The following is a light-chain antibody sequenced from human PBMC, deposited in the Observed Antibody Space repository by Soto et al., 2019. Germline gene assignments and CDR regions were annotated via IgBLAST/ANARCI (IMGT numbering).Light chain of an antibody. CDR1: SSDIGAYNS. CDR2: DVS. J-gene: IGLJ2*01. Sequence: QSALTQPASVSASPGQSITISCTGTSSDIGAYNSVSWYQQHPGKAPQLMIYDVSYRPSGISSRFSGSKSGNTASLTISGLQADDDADYYCASYTSARIRVFGGGTKPTVL. V-gene: IGLV2-14*03. CDR3: ASYTSARIRV.